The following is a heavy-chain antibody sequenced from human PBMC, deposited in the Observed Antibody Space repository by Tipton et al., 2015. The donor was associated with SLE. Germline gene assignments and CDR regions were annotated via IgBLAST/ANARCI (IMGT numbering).Heavy chain of an antibody. CDR1: GGSISSYY. V-gene: IGHV4-59*12. CDR3: ARADSFDY. Sequence: TLSLTFTVSGGSISSYYWSWIRQPPGKGLEWIGYIYYSGSTNYNPSLKSRVTISVDTPKNQFSLKLSSVTAADAAVYYCARADSFDYWGQGTLVTASS. J-gene: IGHJ4*02. CDR2: IYYSGST.